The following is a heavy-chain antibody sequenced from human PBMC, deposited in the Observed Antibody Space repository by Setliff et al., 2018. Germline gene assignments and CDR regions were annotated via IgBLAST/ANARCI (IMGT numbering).Heavy chain of an antibody. J-gene: IGHJ6*02. CDR2: INQDGGDR. CDR1: GFIFSDYW. CDR3: ARDGVFYAMDV. Sequence: GGSLRLSCIASGFIFSDYWMDWVRQAPGKGLEWVANINQDGGDRYYVDSVKGRFTISRDNAKNSLYLQMNSLRAEDTALYYCARDGVFYAMDVWGHGTTVTVSS. D-gene: IGHD3-10*01. V-gene: IGHV3-7*01.